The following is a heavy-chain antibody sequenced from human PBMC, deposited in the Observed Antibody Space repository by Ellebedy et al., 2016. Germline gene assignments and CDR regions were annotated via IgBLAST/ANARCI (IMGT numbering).Heavy chain of an antibody. Sequence: GGSLRLSXAVSGFTFSSHWMHWVRQAPGKGLVWVSRISTDGSSTNYADSVKGRFTISRDTAENSLFLQMDSLTVRDTAVYYCAKVGSGWSLDIWGQGTMVTVSS. V-gene: IGHV3-74*01. CDR1: GFTFSSHW. CDR2: ISTDGSST. CDR3: AKVGSGWSLDI. D-gene: IGHD6-13*01. J-gene: IGHJ3*02.